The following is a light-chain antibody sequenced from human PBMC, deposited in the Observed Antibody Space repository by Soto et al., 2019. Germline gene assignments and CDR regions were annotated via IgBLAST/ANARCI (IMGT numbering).Light chain of an antibody. CDR3: SSYTSSSTYV. V-gene: IGLV2-14*01. Sequence: QSVLTQPPSASGSPGQSVTISCTGTPSDVGGYISVSWYQQHPGKAPKLMIYEVSNRPSGVSNRFSGSKSGNTASLTISGLQAEDEADYYCSSYTSSSTYVFGTGTKLTVL. CDR1: PSDVGGYIS. J-gene: IGLJ1*01. CDR2: EVS.